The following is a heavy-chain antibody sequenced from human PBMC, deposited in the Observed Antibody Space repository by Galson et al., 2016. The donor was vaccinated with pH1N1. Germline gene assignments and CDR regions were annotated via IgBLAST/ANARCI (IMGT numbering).Heavy chain of an antibody. D-gene: IGHD3-16*01. CDR2: IWMDGTGQ. CDR3: TKDADDPMDV. J-gene: IGHJ6*04. Sequence: SLRLSCAASGLIFKNFAMHWVRQAPGKGLEWVAFIWMDGTGQKYADSVKGRFIISRDNSKNTLYLQMNSLGDEDTAIYYCTKDADDPMDVWGIGTTVTVTP. CDR1: GLIFKNFA. V-gene: IGHV3-33*06.